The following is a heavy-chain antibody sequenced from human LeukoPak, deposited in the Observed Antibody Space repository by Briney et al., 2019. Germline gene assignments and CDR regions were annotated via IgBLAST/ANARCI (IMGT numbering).Heavy chain of an antibody. J-gene: IGHJ6*03. CDR2: IYYSGST. CDR1: GGSISSSSYY. D-gene: IGHD3-3*01. Sequence: SETLSLTCTVSGGSISSSSYYWGWIRQPPGKGLEWIGSIYYSGSTYYNPSLKSRVTISVDTSKNQFSLKLSSVTAADTAVYYCARQTYDFWSGHHPAPNAVYYYYYMDVWGKGTTVTVSS. V-gene: IGHV4-39*01. CDR3: ARQTYDFWSGHHPAPNAVYYYYYMDV.